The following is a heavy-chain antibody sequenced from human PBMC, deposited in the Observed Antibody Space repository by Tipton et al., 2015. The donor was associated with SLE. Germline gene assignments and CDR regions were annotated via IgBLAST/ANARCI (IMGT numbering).Heavy chain of an antibody. CDR1: GGSISSHF. J-gene: IGHJ3*02. Sequence: TLSLTCTVSGGSISSHFWSWVRQPPGKGLEWIGHINYNGHTNYNPSLKSRVTISVSTSQNQFSLSLGSVTAADTAIYYCAGLTIFGVVNAFDIWGQGTMVTVPS. V-gene: IGHV4-59*11. CDR3: AGLTIFGVVNAFDI. D-gene: IGHD3-3*01. CDR2: INYNGHT.